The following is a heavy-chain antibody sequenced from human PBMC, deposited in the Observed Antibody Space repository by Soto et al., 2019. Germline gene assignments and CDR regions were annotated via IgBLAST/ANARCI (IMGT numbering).Heavy chain of an antibody. V-gene: IGHV3-74*01. D-gene: IGHD6-19*01. Sequence: EVQLVESGGGLVQPGGSLRLSCAASEFTFSNYWMYWVRQAPGKGLVWVSRINSDGSTTSYADSVKGRFTISRDNAKNTLYLQMNSLRVEDTAVYYCARSPSSGWYYFDYWGQGTLVTVSS. CDR1: EFTFSNYW. J-gene: IGHJ4*02. CDR3: ARSPSSGWYYFDY. CDR2: INSDGSTT.